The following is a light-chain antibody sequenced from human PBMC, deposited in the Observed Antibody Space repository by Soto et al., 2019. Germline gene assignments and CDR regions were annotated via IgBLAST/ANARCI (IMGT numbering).Light chain of an antibody. V-gene: IGLV1-40*01. J-gene: IGLJ1*01. CDR3: QTYDSSLSAYV. Sequence: QSVLTQPPSVSGAPGQRVTISCTGRRSNIGAGYEIHWYQQLPGAAPKLLLYGNTNRPSGVPDRFSGSKSGTSASLAITGLRAEDEADYYCQTYDSSLSAYVFGTGTKLTVL. CDR1: RSNIGAGYE. CDR2: GNT.